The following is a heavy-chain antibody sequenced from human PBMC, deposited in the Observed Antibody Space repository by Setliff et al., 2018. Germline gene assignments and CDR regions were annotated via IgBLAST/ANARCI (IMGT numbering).Heavy chain of an antibody. CDR1: GFTFSSFW. D-gene: IGHD3-10*01. CDR2: ISGSGGRT. Sequence: PGGSLRLSCTASGFTFSSFWMAWVRQAPGKGLEWVSAISGSGGRTYYADSVKGRFTISRDNAKNSLSLQMNNLRTEDTAVYYCFGAGTCSYWGQGTLVTVSS. V-gene: IGHV3-23*01. CDR3: FGAGTCSY. J-gene: IGHJ4*02.